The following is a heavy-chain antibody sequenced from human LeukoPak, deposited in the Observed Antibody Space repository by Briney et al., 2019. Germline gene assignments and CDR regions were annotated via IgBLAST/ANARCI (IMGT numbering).Heavy chain of an antibody. D-gene: IGHD5-18*01. CDR1: GSTSSGSA. Sequence: SAESLTLSCPPSGSTSSGSAKSRVRQGRGKELDLLAGFFGSGGRTSYADSVKGRFTIPRDNSKNTLYLQMNSLRAEDTAVYYCAKEGGSNVDTVRVDYWGQGTLVTVSS. CDR3: AKEGGSNVDTVRVDY. CDR2: FFGSGGRT. J-gene: IGHJ4*02. V-gene: IGHV3-23*01.